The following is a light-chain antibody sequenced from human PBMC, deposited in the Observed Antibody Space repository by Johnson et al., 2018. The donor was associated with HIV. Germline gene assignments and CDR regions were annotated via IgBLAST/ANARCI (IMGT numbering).Light chain of an antibody. CDR2: ETN. CDR1: SSNVGNNY. J-gene: IGLJ1*01. V-gene: IGLV1-51*02. Sequence: QSVLTQPPSVSAAPGQKVTISCSGSSSNVGNNYVSWYQQLPGAAPKLLIYETNKRPSGIPDRFSGSKSGTSATLGITGLQTGDEAGYYCGTWDSSLSASYVFGTGTKVAVL. CDR3: GTWDSSLSASYV.